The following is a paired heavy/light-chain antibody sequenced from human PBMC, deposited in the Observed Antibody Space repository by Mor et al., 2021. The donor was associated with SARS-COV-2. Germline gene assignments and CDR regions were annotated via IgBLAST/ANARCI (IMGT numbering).Light chain of an antibody. J-gene: IGKJ2*01. CDR3: QQYSIYPYT. CDR1: QSINYW. Sequence: DIQMTQSPSTLSASVGDRVTITCRASQSINYWLAWYQQKSGKAPKLLIYKATTLQSGVPSRFSGSGSGTEFTLTITSLQPDDFATYYCQQYSIYPYTFGPGTKLEIK. V-gene: IGKV1-5*03. CDR2: KAT.
Heavy chain of an antibody. Sequence: EVQLLESGGGLVQPGRSLRLSCAASRFAFSTYAMNWVRQAPGKGLEWVSGISGSGETTHYADSVKGRFTISRDNSKNTVSLQMNNLTAGDTAVYYCVKGGYNMRRPSVDAFDIWGQGTMVTVSS. CDR3: VKGGYNMRRPSVDAFDI. CDR2: ISGSGETT. V-gene: IGHV3-23*01. J-gene: IGHJ3*02. D-gene: IGHD5-12*01. CDR1: RFAFSTYA.